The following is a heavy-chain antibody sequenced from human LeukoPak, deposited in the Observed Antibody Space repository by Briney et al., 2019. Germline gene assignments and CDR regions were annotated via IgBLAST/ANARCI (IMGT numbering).Heavy chain of an antibody. CDR3: TTDLRYFDRTGFAFDV. CDR1: GFTFSNAW. CDR2: ITSKTDGGTT. D-gene: IGHD3-9*01. V-gene: IGHV3-15*01. Sequence: GGSLRLSCAASGFTFSNAWMSWVRQAPGKGLEWVGRITSKTDGGTTDYVAPVKGRFTISRDDAKNTLYLQMNSLKTDDTAVYHCTTDLRYFDRTGFAFDVWGQGTLVTVSS. J-gene: IGHJ3*01.